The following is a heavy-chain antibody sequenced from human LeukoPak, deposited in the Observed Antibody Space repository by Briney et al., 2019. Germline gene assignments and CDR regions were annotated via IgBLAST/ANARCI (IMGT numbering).Heavy chain of an antibody. Sequence: SETLSLTCTVSGVSISSYYWSWIRQPPGKGLEWIGYIYYSGSTNYNPSLKSRVTISVDTSKNQFSLKLSSVTAADTAVYYCARTYSSGWYFVNWFDPWGQGTLVTVSS. CDR2: IYYSGST. CDR1: GVSISSYY. D-gene: IGHD6-19*01. J-gene: IGHJ5*02. CDR3: ARTYSSGWYFVNWFDP. V-gene: IGHV4-59*01.